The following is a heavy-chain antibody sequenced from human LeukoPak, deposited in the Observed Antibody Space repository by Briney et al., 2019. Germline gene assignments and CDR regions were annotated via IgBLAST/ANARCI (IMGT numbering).Heavy chain of an antibody. D-gene: IGHD3-22*01. CDR1: GFTFGDYG. CDR2: SRSKTYGGTA. J-gene: IGHJ4*01. Sequence: GGSLRLSCTASGFTFGDYGIICLRQAPGKGVVGVGFSRSKTYGGTADYAASAKGRFIISRDDSNSIAYLQMESLNTDETAVYYCTRDRHTTNHDSRRPDYWGHGTLVTVSS. CDR3: TRDRHTTNHDSRRPDY. V-gene: IGHV3-49*03.